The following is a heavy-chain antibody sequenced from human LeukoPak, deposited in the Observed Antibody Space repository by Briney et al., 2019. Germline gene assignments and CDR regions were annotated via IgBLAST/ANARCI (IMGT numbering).Heavy chain of an antibody. CDR2: IYYSGST. V-gene: IGHV4-59*01. Sequence: ASETLSLTCTVSGGSISSYYWSWIRQPPGKGLEWIGYIYYSGSTNYNPSLKSRVTISVDTSKNQFSLKLSSVTAADTAVYYCARGGDYYDSSGYYPFDYWGQGTLVTVSS. CDR3: ARGGDYYDSSGYYPFDY. CDR1: GGSISSYY. D-gene: IGHD3-22*01. J-gene: IGHJ4*02.